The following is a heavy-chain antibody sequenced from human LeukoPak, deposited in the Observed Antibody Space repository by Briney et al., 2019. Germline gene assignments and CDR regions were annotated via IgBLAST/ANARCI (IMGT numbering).Heavy chain of an antibody. CDR3: AKGGYNSVY. Sequence: GGTLRLSCAASGFTFSSYGMSWVRQAPGKGLEWVSTISGSGGSTYYADSVKGRFTISRDNSKNTPYLQMNSLRAEDTAVYYCAKGGYNSVYWGQGTLVTVSS. D-gene: IGHD5-24*01. CDR1: GFTFSSYG. V-gene: IGHV3-23*01. J-gene: IGHJ4*02. CDR2: ISGSGGST.